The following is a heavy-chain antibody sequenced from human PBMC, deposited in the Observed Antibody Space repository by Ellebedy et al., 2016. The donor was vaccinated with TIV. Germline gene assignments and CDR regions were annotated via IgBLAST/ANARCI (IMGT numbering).Heavy chain of an antibody. CDR2: ISYDGSNK. J-gene: IGHJ4*02. V-gene: IGHV3-30-3*01. CDR1: GFTFSSYA. Sequence: GESLKISXAASGFTFSSYAMHWVRQAPGKGLEWVAVISYDGSNKYYADSVRGRFTISRDNSKNTLYLQMNSLRAEDTAVYYCASPYDSSGYLHFEYWGQGTLVTVSS. D-gene: IGHD3-22*01. CDR3: ASPYDSSGYLHFEY.